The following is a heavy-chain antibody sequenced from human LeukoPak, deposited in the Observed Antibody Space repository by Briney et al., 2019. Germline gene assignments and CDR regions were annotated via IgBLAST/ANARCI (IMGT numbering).Heavy chain of an antibody. CDR2: IKQDGSVK. CDR1: GFSFSTYW. CDR3: ARDPESSAFDL. V-gene: IGHV3-7*01. Sequence: PGGSLRLSCAASGFSFSTYWMSWDRQTPEKGLEFVANIKQDGSVKNYMDSLKGRSTISRDNARESLYREINSLRADDTAVYYCARDPESSAFDLWGQGALVSVSS. J-gene: IGHJ4*02.